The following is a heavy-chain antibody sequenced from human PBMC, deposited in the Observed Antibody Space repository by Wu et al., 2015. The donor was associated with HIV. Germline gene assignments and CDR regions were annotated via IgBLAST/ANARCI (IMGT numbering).Heavy chain of an antibody. CDR3: ARGFFNYYYMDV. CDR1: GDTFSNDA. D-gene: IGHD3-3*01. Sequence: QVQLVQSGAEVKKPGSSVKVSCKASGDTFSNDAFTWVRQAPGQGLEWMAWISGHNGHRDYAQNLQGRVTVTTDTSTTTAHMEVGSLRSDDTAVYYCARGFFNYYYMDVWGEGTTVIVSS. J-gene: IGHJ6*03. V-gene: IGHV1-18*01. CDR2: ISGHNGHR.